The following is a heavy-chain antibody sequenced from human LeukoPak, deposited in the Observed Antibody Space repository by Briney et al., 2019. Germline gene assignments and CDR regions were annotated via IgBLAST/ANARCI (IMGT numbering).Heavy chain of an antibody. CDR1: GFTFSGSA. D-gene: IGHD2-2*01. CDR3: TRRVVPAAQENYWYFDL. CDR2: IRSKANSYAT. V-gene: IGHV3-73*01. J-gene: IGHJ2*01. Sequence: GGSLKLSCAASGFTFSGSAMHWVRQASGKGLEWVGRIRSKANSYATAYAASVKGRFTISRDDSKNTAYLQMNSLKTEDTAVYYCTRRVVPAAQENYWYFDLWGRGTLVTVSS.